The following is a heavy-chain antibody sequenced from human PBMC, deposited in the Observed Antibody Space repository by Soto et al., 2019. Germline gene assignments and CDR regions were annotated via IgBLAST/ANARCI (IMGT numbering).Heavy chain of an antibody. CDR2: IDPSDSYT. J-gene: IGHJ6*02. V-gene: IGHV5-10-1*01. CDR1: GYSFTSYW. CDR3: AQALKPRGSMDV. Sequence: PGASLKISCKGSGYSFTSYWISWVRQMPGKGLEWMGRIDPSDSYTNYSPSFQGHVTISADKSISTAYLQWSSLKASDTAMYYCAQALKPRGSMDVWGQGTTVTVSS.